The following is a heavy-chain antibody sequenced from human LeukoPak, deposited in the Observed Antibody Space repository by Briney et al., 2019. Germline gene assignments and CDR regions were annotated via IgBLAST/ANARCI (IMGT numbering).Heavy chain of an antibody. Sequence: GESLKISCKGSGYSFTNYWIGWVRQMPGKGLEWMGIIYPGDSDTRYSPSFQGQVTISADESIRIAYLQWSSLKASDTAMYYCARSQGYCSGDSCLQGDWFDPWGRGTLVTVSS. V-gene: IGHV5-51*01. CDR1: GYSFTNYW. D-gene: IGHD2-15*01. J-gene: IGHJ5*02. CDR3: ARSQGYCSGDSCLQGDWFDP. CDR2: IYPGDSDT.